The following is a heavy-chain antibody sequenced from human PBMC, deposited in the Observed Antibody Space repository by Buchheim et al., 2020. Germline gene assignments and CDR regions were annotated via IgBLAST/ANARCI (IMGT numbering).Heavy chain of an antibody. Sequence: QVQLQQWGAGLLKPSETLSLTCAVYGGSFSGYYWSWIRQPPGKGLEWIGEINHSGSTNYNPSLKSRVTISVETSKNQFSLKLSSVTAADTAVYYCARGPRGYCSSTSCYKYYYYGMDVWGQGTT. D-gene: IGHD2-2*02. CDR1: GGSFSGYY. CDR3: ARGPRGYCSSTSCYKYYYYGMDV. V-gene: IGHV4-34*01. J-gene: IGHJ6*02. CDR2: INHSGST.